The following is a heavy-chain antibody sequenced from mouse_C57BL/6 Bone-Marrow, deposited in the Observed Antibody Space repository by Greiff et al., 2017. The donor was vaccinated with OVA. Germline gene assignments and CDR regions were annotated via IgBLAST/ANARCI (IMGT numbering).Heavy chain of an antibody. CDR1: GYTFTSYW. Sequence: VHVKQSGTVLARPGASVKMSCKTSGYTFTSYWMHWVKQRPGQGLEWIGAIYPGNSDTSYNQKFKGKAKLTAVTSASTAYMELSSLTNEDSAVYYCTGLITTDYYAMDYWGQGTSVTVSS. CDR3: TGLITTDYYAMDY. D-gene: IGHD1-1*01. V-gene: IGHV1-5*01. CDR2: IYPGNSDT. J-gene: IGHJ4*01.